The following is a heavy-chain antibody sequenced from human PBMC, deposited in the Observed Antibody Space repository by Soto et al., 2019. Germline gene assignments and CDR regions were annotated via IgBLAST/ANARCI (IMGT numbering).Heavy chain of an antibody. CDR2: ITSTSSAI. D-gene: IGHD1-1*01. V-gene: IGHV3-48*02. J-gene: IGHJ4*02. Sequence: HXGGSLRLSCAASGFPFSFYSMNWVRQAPGKGLEWISYITSTSSAINYADSVRGRFTISRDNAMRSLFLHMNSLRDEDTAVYYCARDGKGAAYTHGPYYLDYWGQGAPVTVSS. CDR3: ARDGKGAAYTHGPYYLDY. CDR1: GFPFSFYS.